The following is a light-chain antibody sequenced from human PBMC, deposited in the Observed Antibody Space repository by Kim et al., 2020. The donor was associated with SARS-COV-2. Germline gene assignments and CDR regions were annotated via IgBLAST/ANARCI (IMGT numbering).Light chain of an antibody. CDR3: SSFAGTYTPVI. CDR2: DVS. V-gene: IGLV2-11*01. CDR1: SSDVGYSTF. J-gene: IGLJ2*01. Sequence: QSVTISSTGTSSDVGYSTFVSWYQQHPGKAPKLMIFDVSKRPSGVPDRFSGSKSGNTASLTISGLQAEDEADYYCSSFAGTYTPVIFGGGTKLTVL.